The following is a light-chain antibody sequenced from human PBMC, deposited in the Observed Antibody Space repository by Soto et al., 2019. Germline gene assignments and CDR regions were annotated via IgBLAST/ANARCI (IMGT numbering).Light chain of an antibody. J-gene: IGKJ5*01. V-gene: IGKV3-15*01. CDR2: GAS. CDR3: QQYKNWPL. Sequence: MMMTQSPATLSVSPVEIVTLSFRTSHSVNSHVAWYQQKPGQAPRLLLYGASTRATGIPVRFSGSGFGTEFTLTISSLQSEDFAVYYCQQYKNWPLFGQGTRLEIK. CDR1: HSVNSH.